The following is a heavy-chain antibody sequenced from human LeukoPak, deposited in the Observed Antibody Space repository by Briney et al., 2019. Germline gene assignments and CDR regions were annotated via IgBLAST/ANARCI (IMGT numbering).Heavy chain of an antibody. CDR3: ARGAWIQLWYFRLGYYFDY. CDR1: GGSFSGYY. CDR2: INHSGST. J-gene: IGHJ4*02. D-gene: IGHD5-18*01. V-gene: IGHV4-34*01. Sequence: SETLSLTCAVYGGSFSGYYWSWTRQPPGKGLEWIGEINHSGSTNYNPSLKSRVTISVDTSKNQFSLKLSSVTAADTAVYYCARGAWIQLWYFRLGYYFDYWGQGTLVTVSS.